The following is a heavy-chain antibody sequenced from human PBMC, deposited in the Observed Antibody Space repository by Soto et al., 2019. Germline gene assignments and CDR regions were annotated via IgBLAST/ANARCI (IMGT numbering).Heavy chain of an antibody. CDR3: ARGRRGDSYGSRYYGMDV. CDR1: GFTISNYW. CDR2: INSDGSST. V-gene: IGHV3-74*01. D-gene: IGHD5-18*01. Sequence: GGPMRLSCAASGFTISNYWMHWVRQAPEKGLVWVSRINSDGSSTSYADSVKGRFTISRDNAKNTLYLQMNSLRAEDTAVYYCARGRRGDSYGSRYYGMDVWGQGTTVTVSS. J-gene: IGHJ6*02.